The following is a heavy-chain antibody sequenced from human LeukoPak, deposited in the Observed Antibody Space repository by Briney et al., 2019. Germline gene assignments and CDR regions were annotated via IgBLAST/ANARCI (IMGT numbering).Heavy chain of an antibody. Sequence: PGGSLRLSCAASGFTFDDYGMSWVRQAPGKGLEWVSGINWNGGSTGYADSVKGRFTISRDNAKNSLYLQMNSLRAEDTALYHCARDVAGSYFAPLWFDPWGQGTLVIVSS. J-gene: IGHJ5*02. CDR2: INWNGGST. D-gene: IGHD3-10*01. V-gene: IGHV3-20*01. CDR3: ARDVAGSYFAPLWFDP. CDR1: GFTFDDYG.